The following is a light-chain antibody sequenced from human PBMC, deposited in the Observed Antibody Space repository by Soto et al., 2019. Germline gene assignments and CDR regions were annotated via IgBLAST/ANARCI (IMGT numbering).Light chain of an antibody. V-gene: IGLV2-14*01. CDR2: EVI. Sequence: QSALTQPASVSGSPGQSITISCTGTRSDIGDSDYVSWYQQHPGKAPKLIIYEVIHRPSGVSNRCSGSKSDNAASLTISGLQAEDESEYYCSSYTTGDTLVFGSGTKLTVL. CDR1: RSDIGDSDY. CDR3: SSYTTGDTLV. J-gene: IGLJ1*01.